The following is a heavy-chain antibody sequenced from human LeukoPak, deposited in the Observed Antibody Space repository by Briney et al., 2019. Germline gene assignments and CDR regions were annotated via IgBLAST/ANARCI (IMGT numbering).Heavy chain of an antibody. CDR1: GYTFTGYY. J-gene: IGHJ4*02. CDR3: ARDAVTTYVPFDY. Sequence: ASVKVSCKASGYTFTGYYMHWGLHAPGQGLEWMGGINTNSGGTNYAQKFQGRVTMTRDTSISTAYMELSRLRSDDTAVYYCARDAVTTYVPFDYWGQGTLVTVSS. V-gene: IGHV1-2*02. CDR2: INTNSGGT. D-gene: IGHD4-17*01.